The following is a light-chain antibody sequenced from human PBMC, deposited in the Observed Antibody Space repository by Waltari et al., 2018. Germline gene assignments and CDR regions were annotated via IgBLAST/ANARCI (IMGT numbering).Light chain of an antibody. V-gene: IGLV2-14*01. CDR2: DVS. Sequence: QSALTQPASVSGSPGQSITISCTGTSSDGGAYNYVSWYQQHPGKAPKLMFYDVSKRPSGVSNRFSGSKSGNTASLTISGLQAEDEADYYCSSYTSSTTWVFGGGTKLTVL. CDR3: SSYTSSTTWV. J-gene: IGLJ3*02. CDR1: SSDGGAYNY.